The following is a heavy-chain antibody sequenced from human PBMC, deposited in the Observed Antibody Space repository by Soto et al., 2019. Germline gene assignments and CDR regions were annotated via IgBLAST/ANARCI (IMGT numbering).Heavy chain of an antibody. CDR2: IIPIFGTA. CDR1: GWTFSSYA. J-gene: IGHJ6*02. Sequence: ASVKVSCKACGWTFSSYAISWVGQAGGQGLEWMGGIIPIFGTANYAQKFQGRVTITADKSTSTAYMELSSLRSEDTAVYYCARVGIRDGYTHHGMEVWCPGPTVTVSS. V-gene: IGHV1-69*06. D-gene: IGHD5-12*01. CDR3: ARVGIRDGYTHHGMEV.